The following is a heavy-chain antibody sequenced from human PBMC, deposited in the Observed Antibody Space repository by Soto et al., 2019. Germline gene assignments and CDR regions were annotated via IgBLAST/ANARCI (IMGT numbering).Heavy chain of an antibody. J-gene: IGHJ5*02. CDR3: ARHPYNWNDINWFDP. CDR1: GGSISSGGYS. Sequence: QLQLQESGSGLVKPSQTLSLTCAVSGGSISSGGYSWSWIRQPPGKGLEWIGYIYHSGSTYYNPSPKSRATISVDRSKNQFSLKLSSVTAADTAVYYCARHPYNWNDINWFDPWGQGTLVTVSS. V-gene: IGHV4-30-2*01. CDR2: IYHSGST. D-gene: IGHD1-1*01.